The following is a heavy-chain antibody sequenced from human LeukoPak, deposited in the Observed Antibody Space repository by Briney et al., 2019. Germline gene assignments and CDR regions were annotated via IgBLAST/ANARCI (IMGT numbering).Heavy chain of an antibody. J-gene: IGHJ4*02. CDR2: ISGSGGST. Sequence: GGSLRLSCAASGFTFSSYAMSWVRQAPGKGLEWVSSISGSGGSTYYADSVKGRFTISRDNSKNTLYLQMNSLRAADTAVYYCANTLYYYDSSGYLADYWGQGTLVTVSS. CDR1: GFTFSSYA. CDR3: ANTLYYYDSSGYLADY. D-gene: IGHD3-22*01. V-gene: IGHV3-23*01.